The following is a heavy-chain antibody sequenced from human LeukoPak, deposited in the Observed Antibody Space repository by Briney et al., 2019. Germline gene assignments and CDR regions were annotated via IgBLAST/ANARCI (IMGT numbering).Heavy chain of an antibody. CDR3: AKNRKNHFWYFDL. CDR2: ISSSGTTI. CDR1: GFTFSTYE. Sequence: GGSLRLSCAASGFTFSTYEMNGVRQAPGKGLEWVSYISSSGTTIYYADSVKGRFTISRENPENSLYLQMNSLRAEDTAAYYCAKNRKNHFWYFDLWGRGALVTVSS. V-gene: IGHV3-48*03. J-gene: IGHJ2*01. D-gene: IGHD2/OR15-2a*01.